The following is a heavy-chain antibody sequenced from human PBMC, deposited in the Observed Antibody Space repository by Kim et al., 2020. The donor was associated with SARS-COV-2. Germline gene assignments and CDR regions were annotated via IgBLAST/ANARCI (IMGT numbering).Heavy chain of an antibody. CDR3: ARDYEQQAFDY. Sequence: TNYAQKLQGRVTMTTDTSTSTAYMELRSLRSDDTAVYYCARDYEQQAFDYWGQGTLVTVSS. V-gene: IGHV1-18*01. D-gene: IGHD6-13*01. J-gene: IGHJ4*02. CDR2: T.